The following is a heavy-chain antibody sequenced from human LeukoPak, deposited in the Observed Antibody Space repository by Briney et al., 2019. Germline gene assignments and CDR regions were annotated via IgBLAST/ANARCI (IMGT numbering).Heavy chain of an antibody. D-gene: IGHD6-6*01. CDR3: ARASRGIAARGLDY. V-gene: IGHV4-34*01. Sequence: SETLSLTCAVHGGSFSGYYWSWVRQPPGKGLEWIVEINHSGGTNYNPSLKNRVTISVDTYKNQFSLKLSSVTAADTAVYYCARASRGIAARGLDYWGQGTLVTVSS. J-gene: IGHJ4*02. CDR2: INHSGGT. CDR1: GGSFSGYY.